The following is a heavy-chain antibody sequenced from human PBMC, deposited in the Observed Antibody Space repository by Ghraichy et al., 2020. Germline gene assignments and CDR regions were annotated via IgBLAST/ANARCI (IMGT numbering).Heavy chain of an antibody. CDR2: ISYDGSNK. CDR3: AKDYREVATIYHVGY. V-gene: IGHV3-30*18. Sequence: GGSLRLSCAASGFTFSSYGMHWVRQAPGKGLEWVAVISYDGSNKYYADSVKGRFTISRDNSKNTLYLQMNSLRAEDTAVYYWAKDYREVATIYHVGYWGQGTLVTVSS. J-gene: IGHJ4*02. CDR1: GFTFSSYG. D-gene: IGHD5-24*01.